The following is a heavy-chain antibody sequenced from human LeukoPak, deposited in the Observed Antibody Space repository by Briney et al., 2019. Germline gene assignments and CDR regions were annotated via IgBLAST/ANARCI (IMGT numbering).Heavy chain of an antibody. D-gene: IGHD2/OR15-2a*01. CDR1: GGSISSYY. V-gene: IGHV4-59*01. CDR3: ARETRLSPYFDY. Sequence: PSETLSLTCTVSGGSISSYYWSWIRQPPGKGLEWIGYIYYSGSTNYNPSLKSRVTISVDTSKNQFSLKLSSVTAADTAVYYCARETRLSPYFDYWGQGTLVTVSS. CDR2: IYYSGST. J-gene: IGHJ4*02.